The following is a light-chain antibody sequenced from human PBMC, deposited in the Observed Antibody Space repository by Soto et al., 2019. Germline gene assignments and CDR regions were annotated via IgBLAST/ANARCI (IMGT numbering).Light chain of an antibody. Sequence: QSVLTQPASVSGSPGQSITVSCSGTPSDVGGYNYVSWYQHRPGEVPKLILYDVYSRPSGVSDRFSGSKSGNTASLTISGLQAEDEGDYYCCSYTSTYSYVFGPGTKLTVL. CDR1: PSDVGGYNY. CDR2: DVY. J-gene: IGLJ1*01. CDR3: CSYTSTYSYV. V-gene: IGLV2-14*03.